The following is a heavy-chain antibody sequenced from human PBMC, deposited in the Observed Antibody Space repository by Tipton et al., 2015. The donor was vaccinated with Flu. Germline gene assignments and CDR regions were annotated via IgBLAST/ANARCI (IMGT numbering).Heavy chain of an antibody. CDR2: IYYSGST. Sequence: TLSLTCTVSGGSISSSSYYWGWIRQPPGKGLEWIGSIYYSGSTYYNPSLKSRVTISVDTSKNQFSLKLSSVTAADTAVYYCARCSGSRNRYYFDYWGQGTLVPVSS. V-gene: IGHV4-39*01. CDR3: ARCSGSRNRYYFDY. D-gene: IGHD2-15*01. J-gene: IGHJ4*02. CDR1: GGSISSSSYY.